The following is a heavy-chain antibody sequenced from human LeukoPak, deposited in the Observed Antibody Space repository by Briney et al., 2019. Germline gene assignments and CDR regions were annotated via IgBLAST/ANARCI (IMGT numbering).Heavy chain of an antibody. D-gene: IGHD1-26*01. V-gene: IGHV4-34*01. CDR3: ARGALGRGFVY. Sequence: SGTLSLSCAAYGVTFSGYYWSWIRQAPGKGLEWIWEINHTGSTNYNPSLKSRFTISVDTSKNQFSLKLSSVTAADTAVYYCARGALGRGFVYWGEGTLVTVFS. CDR1: GVTFSGYY. CDR2: INHTGST. J-gene: IGHJ4*02.